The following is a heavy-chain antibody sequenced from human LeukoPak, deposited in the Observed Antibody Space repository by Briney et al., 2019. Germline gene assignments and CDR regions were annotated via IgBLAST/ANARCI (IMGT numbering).Heavy chain of an antibody. Sequence: PSETLSLTCAVYGGSFSGYYWSWIRQPPGKGLEWIGEINHSGSTNYNPSLKSRVTTSVDTSKNQFSLKLNSVTAADTAVYYCARGENPLNTHIAIIDYWGQGTLVTVSS. J-gene: IGHJ4*02. CDR3: ARGENPLNTHIAIIDY. CDR1: GGSFSGYY. CDR2: INHSGST. D-gene: IGHD6-13*01. V-gene: IGHV4-34*01.